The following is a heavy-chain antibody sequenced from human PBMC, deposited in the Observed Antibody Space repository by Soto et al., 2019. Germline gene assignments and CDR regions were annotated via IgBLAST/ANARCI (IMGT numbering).Heavy chain of an antibody. V-gene: IGHV1-18*04. CDR2: ISAYNGNT. Sequence: ASVKVSCKASGYTFTSYGISWVRQAPGQGIEWMGWISAYNGNTNYAQKLQGRVTITTDTSTSTAYMELRTLRSDDTAVYYCARAYYDFWSGYYTYYYYYGMDVWGQGTTVTVSS. D-gene: IGHD3-3*01. CDR1: GYTFTSYG. CDR3: ARAYYDFWSGYYTYYYYYGMDV. J-gene: IGHJ6*02.